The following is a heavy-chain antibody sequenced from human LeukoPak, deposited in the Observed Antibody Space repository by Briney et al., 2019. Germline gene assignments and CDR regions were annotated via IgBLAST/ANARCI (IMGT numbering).Heavy chain of an antibody. CDR1: GYSFSTYW. CDR2: IDPSDSYT. V-gene: IGHV5-10-1*01. Sequence: GESLKISCSGSGYSFSTYWIGWVRQMPGKGLEWMGRIDPSDSYTNYSPSFQGHVTISADKSISTAYLQWSSLKASDTAMYYCARQGLDSSGYYPGTFDIWGQGTMVTVSS. J-gene: IGHJ3*02. CDR3: ARQGLDSSGYYPGTFDI. D-gene: IGHD3-22*01.